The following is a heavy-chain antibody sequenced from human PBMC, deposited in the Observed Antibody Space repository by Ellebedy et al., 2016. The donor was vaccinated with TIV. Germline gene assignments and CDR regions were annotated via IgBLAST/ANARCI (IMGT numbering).Heavy chain of an antibody. J-gene: IGHJ4*02. CDR1: GVSFSTYG. Sequence: PGGSLRLSCAASGVSFSTYGMHWVRQAPGQGLEWVADIWYDGFNKDYADSVKGRFTISRDNSKSTLYLEMKSLRVEDTAVYYCAREQSPYYEILTGSFDYWGQGALVTVSS. D-gene: IGHD3-9*01. CDR2: IWYDGFNK. V-gene: IGHV3-33*01. CDR3: AREQSPYYEILTGSFDY.